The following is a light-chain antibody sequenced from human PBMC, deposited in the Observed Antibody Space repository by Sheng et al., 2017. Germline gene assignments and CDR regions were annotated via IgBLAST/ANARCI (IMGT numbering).Light chain of an antibody. CDR1: QSVSSSY. V-gene: IGKV3D-20*02. Sequence: EIVMTQSPGTLSLSPGERATLSCRASQSVSSSYLAWYQQKPGQAPRVLIYDASNRATGIPARFSGSGSGTGFTLTISSLEPEDFAVYYCQQYNNWPLTFGGGTKVEIK. CDR3: QQYNNWPLT. J-gene: IGKJ4*01. CDR2: DAS.